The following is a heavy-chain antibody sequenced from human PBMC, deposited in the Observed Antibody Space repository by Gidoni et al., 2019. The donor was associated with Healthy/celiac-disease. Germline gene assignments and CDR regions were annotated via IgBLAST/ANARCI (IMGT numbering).Heavy chain of an antibody. Sequence: QVQLQASGPGLVKPSETLSFTCPVSGGSISSYYWSWIRQTPGKGLEWIGYIYYSGSTNYNPSLKSRVTISVDTSKNQFSLKLSSVTAADTAVYYCAGRDWNRYIEYWGQGTLVTVSS. CDR2: IYYSGST. CDR3: AGRDWNRYIEY. D-gene: IGHD1-1*01. V-gene: IGHV4-59*01. CDR1: GGSISSYY. J-gene: IGHJ4*02.